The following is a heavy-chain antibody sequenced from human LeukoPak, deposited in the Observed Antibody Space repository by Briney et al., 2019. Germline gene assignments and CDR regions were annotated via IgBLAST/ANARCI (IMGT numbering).Heavy chain of an antibody. CDR2: IYTSGST. D-gene: IGHD1-26*01. V-gene: IGHV4-4*09. Sequence: SETLSLTCTVSGGSISSYYWSWIRQPPGKGLEWIGYIYTSGSTNYNPSLKSRVTISVDTSKNQFSLKLSSVTAADTAVYYCARESGSYRGIYYYYYMDVWGQGTTVTVSS. J-gene: IGHJ6*03. CDR1: GGSISSYY. CDR3: ARESGSYRGIYYYYYMDV.